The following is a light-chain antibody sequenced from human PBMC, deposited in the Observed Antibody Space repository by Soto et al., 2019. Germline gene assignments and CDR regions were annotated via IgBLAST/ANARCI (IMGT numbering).Light chain of an antibody. J-gene: IGKJ1*01. CDR2: GAS. Sequence: IVLTQSPGTPSLSPGETATLSCRASQTVSSTYLAWYQHKPGRAPRLLIDGASSRAAGIPDRFSGSGSGTDFTLTISRLEPEDLAVYYCQQYDYLVTFGQGTKVDI. CDR3: QQYDYLVT. V-gene: IGKV3-20*01. CDR1: QTVSSTY.